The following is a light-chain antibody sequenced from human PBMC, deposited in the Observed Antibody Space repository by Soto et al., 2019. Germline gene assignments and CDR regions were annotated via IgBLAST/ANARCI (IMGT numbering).Light chain of an antibody. CDR2: GNT. Sequence: QSVLTQPPSVSGAPGQRVTISCTGSSSNIGAGYDVHWYQQLPGTAPRLLIYGNTNRPSGVPDRFSGSKSGTSASLAITGLQAGDEADYYCQSCDSSAVVFGGGTKVTVL. V-gene: IGLV1-40*01. J-gene: IGLJ2*01. CDR3: QSCDSSAVV. CDR1: SSNIGAGYD.